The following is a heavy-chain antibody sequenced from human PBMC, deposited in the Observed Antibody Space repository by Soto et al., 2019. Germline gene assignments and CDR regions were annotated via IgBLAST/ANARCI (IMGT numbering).Heavy chain of an antibody. CDR3: ATLRAPSIAALRHAFDI. CDR2: IYPGDSDT. V-gene: IGHV5-51*01. D-gene: IGHD6-6*01. Sequence: PGESLKISCKGSGYSFTSYWIGWVRQMPGKGLEWMGIIYPGDSDTRYSPSFQGQVTISADKSISTAYLQWSSLKASDTAMYYCATLRAPSIAALRHAFDIWGQGTMVTVSS. J-gene: IGHJ3*02. CDR1: GYSFTSYW.